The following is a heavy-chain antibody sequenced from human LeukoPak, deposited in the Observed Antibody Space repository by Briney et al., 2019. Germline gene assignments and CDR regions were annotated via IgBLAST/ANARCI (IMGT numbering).Heavy chain of an antibody. J-gene: IGHJ4*02. V-gene: IGHV1-46*01. CDR2: INPSGGST. CDR1: GYTFTSYY. Sequence: GASVKVSCTASGYTFTSYYMHWVRQAPGQGLEWMGIINPSGGSTSYAQKFQGRVTMTRDTSTSTVYMELSSLRSEDTAVYYCARDAGGDYYGSGSYLGYWGQGTLVTVSS. D-gene: IGHD3-10*01. CDR3: ARDAGGDYYGSGSYLGY.